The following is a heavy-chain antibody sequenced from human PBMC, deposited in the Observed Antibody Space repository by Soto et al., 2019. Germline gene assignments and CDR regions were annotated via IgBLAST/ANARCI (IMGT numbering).Heavy chain of an antibody. CDR2: ISYDGRNK. CDR1: GFTFSSYA. CDR3: ARDPSVVVPAATADSFDI. Sequence: GGSLRLSCAASGFTFSSYAMHWVRQAPGKGLEWVAAISYDGRNKYYADSGKGRFTISIDNSKNTLYLQMNSLRAEDTAVYYCARDPSVVVPAATADSFDIWGQGTMVTV. D-gene: IGHD2-2*01. J-gene: IGHJ3*02. V-gene: IGHV3-30*04.